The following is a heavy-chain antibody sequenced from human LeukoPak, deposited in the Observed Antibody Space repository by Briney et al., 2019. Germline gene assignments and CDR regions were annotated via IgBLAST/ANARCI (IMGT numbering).Heavy chain of an antibody. D-gene: IGHD3-22*01. V-gene: IGHV1-18*01. CDR1: GYTFTSYG. CDR3: AKDGYYDSSGSPTGYFDY. Sequence: ASAKVSCKASGYTFTSYGISWVRQAPGQGLEWMGWISAYNGNTNYAQKLQGRVAMTTDTSTSTAYMELRSLRSDDTAVYYCAKDGYYDSSGSPTGYFDYWGQGTLVTVSS. CDR2: ISAYNGNT. J-gene: IGHJ4*02.